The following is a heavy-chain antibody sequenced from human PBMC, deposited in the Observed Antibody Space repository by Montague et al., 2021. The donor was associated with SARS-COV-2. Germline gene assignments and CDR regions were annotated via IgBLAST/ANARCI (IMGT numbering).Heavy chain of an antibody. CDR1: GFTFSSYA. V-gene: IGHV3-23*01. CDR2: ITGSGGST. J-gene: IGHJ4*02. CDR3: AKGGVWERRGLTTFDY. Sequence: SLRLSCAASGFTFSSYAMSWVRQAPGKGLEWVSTITGSGGSTYYADSVKGRFTISRDNSKNTLYLQMNSLRAEDTAVYCCAKGGVWERRGLTTFDYWGQGTLVTVSS. D-gene: IGHD1-26*01.